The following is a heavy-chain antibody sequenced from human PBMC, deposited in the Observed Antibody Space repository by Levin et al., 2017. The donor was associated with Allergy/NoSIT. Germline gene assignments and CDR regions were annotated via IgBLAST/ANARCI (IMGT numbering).Heavy chain of an antibody. Sequence: WASVKVSCKASGYTFTGYYMHWVRQAPGQGLEWMGWINPNSGGTNYAQKFQGRVTMTRDTSISTAYMELSRLRSDDTAVYYCAREFGRGYSSSWYVDYWGQGTLVTVSS. CDR2: INPNSGGT. CDR1: GYTFTGYY. J-gene: IGHJ4*02. D-gene: IGHD6-13*01. CDR3: AREFGRGYSSSWYVDY. V-gene: IGHV1-2*02.